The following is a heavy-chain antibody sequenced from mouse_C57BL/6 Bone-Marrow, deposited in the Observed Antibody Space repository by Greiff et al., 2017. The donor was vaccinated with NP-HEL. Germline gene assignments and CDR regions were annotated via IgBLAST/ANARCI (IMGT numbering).Heavy chain of an antibody. J-gene: IGHJ1*03. D-gene: IGHD1-1*01. Sequence: QVQLQQPGAELVKPGASVKLSCKASGYTFTSYWMHWVKQRPGRGLEWIGRIDPNSGGTKYNEKFKSTATLTVDKPSSTAYMQLISLTSEDAAVYYCARDYGSSLWDFDVWGTGTTVTVSS. V-gene: IGHV1-72*01. CDR2: IDPNSGGT. CDR3: ARDYGSSLWDFDV. CDR1: GYTFTSYW.